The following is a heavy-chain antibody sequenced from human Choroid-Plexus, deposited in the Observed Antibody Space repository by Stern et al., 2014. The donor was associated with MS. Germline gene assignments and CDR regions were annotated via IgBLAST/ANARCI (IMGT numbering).Heavy chain of an antibody. CDR2: VSYDGSNK. CDR1: GFTFGSCA. CDR3: AKDRQYLTYFFDH. J-gene: IGHJ5*02. V-gene: IGHV3-30*18. Sequence: VQLVESGEGVVQPGRPLRLSCEASGFTFGSCAMHWVRQAPGKGLEWVAGVSYDGSNKYYADSVNGRFTISRDNSQNALYMQMSSLRPEDTAVYYCAKDRQYLTYFFDHWGQGSLVTVSS. D-gene: IGHD2/OR15-2a*01.